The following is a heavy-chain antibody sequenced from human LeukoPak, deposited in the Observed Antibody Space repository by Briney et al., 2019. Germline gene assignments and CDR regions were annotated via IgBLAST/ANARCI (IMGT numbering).Heavy chain of an antibody. CDR3: ARARFGSDAFDI. D-gene: IGHD3-16*01. V-gene: IGHV3-48*01. CDR1: GFTFSSYN. J-gene: IGHJ3*02. CDR2: MSSSSSPI. Sequence: GGSLRLSCAASGFTFSSYNMNWVRQAPGKGQEWVSYMSSSSSPIYYADSVKGRFTISRDNAKNSLYLQMNSLRAEDTAVYYCARARFGSDAFDIWGQGTMVTVSS.